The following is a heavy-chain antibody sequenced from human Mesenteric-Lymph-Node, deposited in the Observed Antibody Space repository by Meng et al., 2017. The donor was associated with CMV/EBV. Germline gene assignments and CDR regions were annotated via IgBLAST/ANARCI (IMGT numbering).Heavy chain of an antibody. Sequence: GESLKISCAASGITVSSNYMSWVRQAPGKGLEWVSVIYSGGTTYYADSVKGRFTISRDYSNNTLYLQMNSLRVEDTAVYYCARGGATRPKFYFDYWGQGTLVTVSS. CDR1: GITVSSNY. J-gene: IGHJ4*02. D-gene: IGHD6-6*01. V-gene: IGHV3-53*01. CDR3: ARGGATRPKFYFDY. CDR2: IYSGGTT.